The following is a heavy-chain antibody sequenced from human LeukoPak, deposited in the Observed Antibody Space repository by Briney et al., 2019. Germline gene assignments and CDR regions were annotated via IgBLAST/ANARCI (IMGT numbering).Heavy chain of an antibody. D-gene: IGHD5-12*01. J-gene: IGHJ5*02. CDR3: TREDPYETGEPNWFDP. CDR2: IRGKANSYAT. V-gene: IGHV3-73*01. CDR1: GFTFSGSA. Sequence: GGSLRLSCAASGFTFSGSAMHWVRQACGKGREWVGRIRGKANSYATAYAASVKGRFTISRDDSKNTAYLQMNSLKTEDTAVYYCTREDPYETGEPNWFDPWGQGTLVTVSS.